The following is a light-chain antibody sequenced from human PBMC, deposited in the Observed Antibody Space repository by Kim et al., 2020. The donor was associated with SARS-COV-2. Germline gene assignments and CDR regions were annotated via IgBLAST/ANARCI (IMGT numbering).Light chain of an antibody. CDR2: DVI. CDR1: SSDGGAGNR. CDR3: CSFTTTATAGV. J-gene: IGLJ3*02. Sequence: SVTIPCTGTSSDGGAGNRVSWYQQYPGRAPKLIIYDVIKRPSGISNRFSGSKSGNTASLTISGLRAEDEADYYCCSFTTTATAGVFGGGTQLTVL. V-gene: IGLV2-14*04.